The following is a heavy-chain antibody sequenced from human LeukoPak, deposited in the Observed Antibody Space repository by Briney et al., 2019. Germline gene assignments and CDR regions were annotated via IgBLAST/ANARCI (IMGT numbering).Heavy chain of an antibody. J-gene: IGHJ4*02. CDR1: GFTFDDYG. Sequence: PGGSLRLSCAASGFTFDDYGMSWVRQAPGKGLEWVSGINWNGGSTGYADSVKGRFTISRDNAKNSLYMQMNSLRAEDTALYYCARTRFGELPYYFDYWGQGTLVTVSS. CDR3: ARTRFGELPYYFDY. CDR2: INWNGGST. V-gene: IGHV3-20*04. D-gene: IGHD3-10*01.